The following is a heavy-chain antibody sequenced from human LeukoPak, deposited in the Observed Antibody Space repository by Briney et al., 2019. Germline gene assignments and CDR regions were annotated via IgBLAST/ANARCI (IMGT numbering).Heavy chain of an antibody. J-gene: IGHJ4*02. CDR3: ARTVHSMARGR. D-gene: IGHD3-10*01. Sequence: SETLSLTCTVSGGSISSSSYYWGWIRQPPGKGLEWIGSIYYSGSTYYNPSLKSRVTISVDTSKNQFSLKLSSVTAADTAVYYCARTVHSMARGRWGQGTLVTVSS. CDR2: IYYSGST. V-gene: IGHV4-39*01. CDR1: GGSISSSSYY.